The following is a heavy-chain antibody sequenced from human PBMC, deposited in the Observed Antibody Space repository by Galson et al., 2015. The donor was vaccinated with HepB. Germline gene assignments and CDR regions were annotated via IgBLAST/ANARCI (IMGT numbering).Heavy chain of an antibody. CDR2: IDWDDDK. J-gene: IGHJ4*02. V-gene: IGHV2-70*01. D-gene: IGHD1-26*01. CDR3: ARRQVGTKIAFDS. CDR1: GFSLTTRGMC. Sequence: PALVKPTQILTVTCTFSGFSLTTRGMCVSWFRQPPGKALEWLALIDWDDDKYYKSTLRTRLTVSQVTSNNQVVLTMTNVDPADTATYFWARRQVGTKIAFDSWGQGTLVAVSS.